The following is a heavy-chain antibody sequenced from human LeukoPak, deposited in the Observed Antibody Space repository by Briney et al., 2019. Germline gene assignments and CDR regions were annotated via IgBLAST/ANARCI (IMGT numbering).Heavy chain of an antibody. CDR1: LYTYTSYD. CDR3: ARGSLRSSSSEH. Sequence: GASVNVSFKSSLYTYTSYDINWVRQATGQGRAGMGWMNPNSGNTDYAQKFHGRVTMNSNTSISTAYMELSSLRSEDTAVYYCARGSLRSSSSEHWGQGTLVTVSS. V-gene: IGHV1-8*01. D-gene: IGHD6-6*01. CDR2: MNPNSGNT. J-gene: IGHJ4*02.